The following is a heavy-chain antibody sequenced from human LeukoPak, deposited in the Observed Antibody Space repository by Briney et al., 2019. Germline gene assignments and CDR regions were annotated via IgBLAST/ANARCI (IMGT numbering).Heavy chain of an antibody. J-gene: IGHJ4*02. V-gene: IGHV4-59*08. Sequence: PSETLSLTCTVSGVSSSSSYWSWIRQPPGKGLEWIGYIFYTGDSNHNPSFKSRVSISLDTSKDQISLKLSSVTAADTAVYYCARHYYHCSGGSCAEGFDYWGQGTLVTVSS. D-gene: IGHD2-15*01. CDR1: GVSSSSSY. CDR2: IFYTGDS. CDR3: ARHYYHCSGGSCAEGFDY.